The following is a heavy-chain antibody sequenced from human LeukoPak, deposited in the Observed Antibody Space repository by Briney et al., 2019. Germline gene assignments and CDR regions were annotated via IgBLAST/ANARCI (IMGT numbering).Heavy chain of an antibody. Sequence: ASVKVSCXASGYTFTGYYMHWVRQAPGQGLGWMGRINPNSGGTNYAQKFQGRVTMTRDTSISTAYMELSRLRSDDTAVYYCARTYDPGAFDIWGQGTMVTVSS. CDR2: INPNSGGT. V-gene: IGHV1-2*06. J-gene: IGHJ3*02. CDR3: ARTYDPGAFDI. D-gene: IGHD3-16*01. CDR1: GYTFTGYY.